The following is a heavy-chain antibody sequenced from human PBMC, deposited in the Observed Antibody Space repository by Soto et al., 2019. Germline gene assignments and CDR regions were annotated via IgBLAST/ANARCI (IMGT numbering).Heavy chain of an antibody. Sequence: EVQLAESGGGLAQPGGSRRLSCAASGFTLSGYAMDWVRQAPGKGLEYVSGISSNGVGTYYANSVQGRFTISRDNSKNTVYLQMGSLRPEDMAVYYCARRARPDFYYMDVWGKGTTVTDSS. CDR2: ISSNGVGT. CDR1: GFTLSGYA. D-gene: IGHD6-6*01. V-gene: IGHV3-64*01. J-gene: IGHJ6*03. CDR3: ARRARPDFYYMDV.